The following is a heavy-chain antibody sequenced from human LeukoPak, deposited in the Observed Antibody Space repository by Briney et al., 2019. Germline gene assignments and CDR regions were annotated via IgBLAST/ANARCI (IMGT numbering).Heavy chain of an antibody. CDR3: ARHGRGSYYTF. D-gene: IGHD1-26*01. Sequence: SETLSPTCTVSGDSISSYFWSWVRQPPGKGLEWIGYIYYSGSTTYNPSLKSRVTISVDTSKNQFSLKLSSVTAADTAVYYCARHGRGSYYTFWGQGSLVTVSS. CDR1: GDSISSYF. J-gene: IGHJ4*02. V-gene: IGHV4-59*08. CDR2: IYYSGST.